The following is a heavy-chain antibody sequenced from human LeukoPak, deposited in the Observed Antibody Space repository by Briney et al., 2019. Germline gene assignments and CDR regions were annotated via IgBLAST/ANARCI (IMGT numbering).Heavy chain of an antibody. Sequence: GGSPRLSCAPPRFTSTNTWMTTVRPALGEGLEWVGRIKVRRDGGTTDYAAPVKGRFTISRDDSKHTLYLQMNSLKTEDTAVYYCTTDLLGAYYYGSGSYYNSDYWGQGTLVTVSS. CDR1: RFTSTNTW. V-gene: IGHV3-15*01. CDR3: TTDLLGAYYYGSGSYYNSDY. CDR2: IKVRRDGGTT. D-gene: IGHD3-10*01. J-gene: IGHJ4*02.